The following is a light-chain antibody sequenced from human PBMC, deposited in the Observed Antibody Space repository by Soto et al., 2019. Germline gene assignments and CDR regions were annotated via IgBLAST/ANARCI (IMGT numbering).Light chain of an antibody. V-gene: IGKV1-5*03. Sequence: DIQITQSPSTLSAYVPDRVNITFRASQNIRSWLAWYQQKPGKAPRLLIYKASSLESGVPSRFSGSGSGTEFTLTISSLKPDDSATYYCQQYDSSSTFGGGTKVDIK. CDR2: KAS. CDR1: QNIRSW. CDR3: QQYDSSST. J-gene: IGKJ4*02.